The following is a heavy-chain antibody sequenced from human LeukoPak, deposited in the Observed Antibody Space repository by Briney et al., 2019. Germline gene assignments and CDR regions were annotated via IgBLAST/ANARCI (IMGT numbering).Heavy chain of an antibody. CDR2: INHSGST. CDR3: ARGRRDFDY. J-gene: IGHJ4*02. V-gene: IGHV4-34*01. Sequence: KSSETLSLTCAVYGGSFSGYYWSWIRQPPGKGLEWIGEINHSGSTNYNPSLKSRVTISVDRSKNQFSLKLSYVTAADTAVYYCARGRRDFDYWGQGTLVTVSS. CDR1: GGSFSGYY.